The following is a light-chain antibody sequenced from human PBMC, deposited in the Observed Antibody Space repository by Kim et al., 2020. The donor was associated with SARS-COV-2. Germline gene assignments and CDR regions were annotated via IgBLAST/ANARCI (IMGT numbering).Light chain of an antibody. CDR1: QPINDNY. CDR2: DSF. CDR3: QQYDTSKT. V-gene: IGKV3-20*01. Sequence: SLSPGERANLYCRASQPINDNYVAWYQQKPGQAPRPLIYDSFNRATGIPDRFSGSGSETDFTLTISKLEPEDFAVYYCQQYDTSKTFGQGTKVDIK. J-gene: IGKJ1*01.